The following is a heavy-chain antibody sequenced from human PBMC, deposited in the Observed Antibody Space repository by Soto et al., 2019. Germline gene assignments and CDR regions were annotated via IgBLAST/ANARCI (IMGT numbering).Heavy chain of an antibody. CDR3: ARDNIVVVPAALYGMDV. CDR1: GGSISSGGYY. Sequence: NPSETLSLTCTVSGGSISSGGYYWSWIRQHPGKSLEWIGYIYYSGSTYYNPSLKSRVTISVDTSKNQFSLKLSSVTAADTAVYYCARDNIVVVPAALYGMDVWGQGTTVTVSS. CDR2: IYYSGST. J-gene: IGHJ6*02. D-gene: IGHD2-2*01. V-gene: IGHV4-31*03.